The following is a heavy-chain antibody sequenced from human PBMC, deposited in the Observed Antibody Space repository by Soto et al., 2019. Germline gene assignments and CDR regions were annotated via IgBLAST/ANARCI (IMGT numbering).Heavy chain of an antibody. CDR2: INPNGGST. CDR3: ARDLLAANY. D-gene: IGHD2-15*01. CDR1: GYTFTSSY. J-gene: IGHJ4*02. V-gene: IGHV1-46*01. Sequence: QVQLVQSGAEVKKPGASVKLSCNASGYTFTSSYVHWVRQAPGQGLEWVAIINPNGGSTNYAHEFQGRVTVTRDTSTSTVFMELSSLHSDDTTVYYCARDLLAANYWGQGTLVTVSS.